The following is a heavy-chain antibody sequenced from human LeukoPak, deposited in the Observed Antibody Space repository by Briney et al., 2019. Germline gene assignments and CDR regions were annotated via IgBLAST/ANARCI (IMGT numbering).Heavy chain of an antibody. CDR2: IYYSGRT. V-gene: IGHV4-59*01. D-gene: IGHD6-13*01. J-gene: IGHJ5*02. CDR1: GGSISSYY. Sequence: PSETLSLTCTVSGGSISSYYWNWIRQPPGKGLEWIGYIYYSGRTNYNPSLKSRVTISVDTSKNQFSLKLSSVTAADTAVYYCAREANIATAIVWFDPWGQGTLVTVSS. CDR3: AREANIATAIVWFDP.